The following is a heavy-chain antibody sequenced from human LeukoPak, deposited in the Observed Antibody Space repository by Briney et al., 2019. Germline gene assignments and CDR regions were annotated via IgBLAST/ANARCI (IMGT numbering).Heavy chain of an antibody. CDR2: IKNNADGGTT. J-gene: IGHJ4*02. D-gene: IGHD1-26*01. V-gene: IGHV3-15*01. CDR3: TTDGWELGGFDY. Sequence: PGGSLRLSCAASGFTFSKAWMSWVRQAPGKGLEWVGRIKNNADGGTTDYAAPVKGRFTISRDDSKNTLDLQMNSLKAEDTAVYYCTTDGWELGGFDYWGQGTLVTVSS. CDR1: GFTFSKAW.